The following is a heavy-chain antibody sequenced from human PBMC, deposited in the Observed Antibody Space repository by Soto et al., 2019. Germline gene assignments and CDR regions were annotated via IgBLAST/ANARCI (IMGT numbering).Heavy chain of an antibody. D-gene: IGHD2-2*01. V-gene: IGHV4-61*08. CDR3: ARDLRGSRTSRPWNYCGLDV. Sequence: SETLSLTCAVSGGSVSSSVHYWSWIRQPPGKGLEWIGNIYYSGSTNYNPSLKSRVTISVDTSKNQFSLKLSSVTAADTAVYYCARDLRGSRTSRPWNYCGLDVWGQGTTVTVSS. CDR2: IYYSGST. J-gene: IGHJ6*02. CDR1: GGSVSSSVHY.